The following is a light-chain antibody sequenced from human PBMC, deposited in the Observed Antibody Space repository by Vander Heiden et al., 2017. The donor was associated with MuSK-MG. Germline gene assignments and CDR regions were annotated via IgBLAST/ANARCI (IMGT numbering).Light chain of an antibody. Sequence: IYLTQSAPSLSASVGDRVTITCRASQSIVGYLNWYQQKPGKAPKLLIYGASTLQSGVPSRFSGSESETDFTLTISRLQPEDFATYYCQQTDSTPITFGRGTTVEI. CDR2: GAS. CDR3: QQTDSTPIT. V-gene: IGKV1-39*01. CDR1: QSIVGY. J-gene: IGKJ4*01.